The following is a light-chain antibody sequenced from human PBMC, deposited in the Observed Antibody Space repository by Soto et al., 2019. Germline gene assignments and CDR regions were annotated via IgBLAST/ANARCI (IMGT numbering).Light chain of an antibody. CDR1: QSISSL. CDR2: DAS. CDR3: QHRSNGPPLT. V-gene: IGKV1-5*01. Sequence: DVPVTHTPSTLSASVGDRVSITCLASQSISSLLAWYQQKSGKAPKLLIYDASSLESGVPSRFSGSGSGTEFTLTISSRQPDDYAVYYCQHRSNGPPLTFGQGTRLEI. J-gene: IGKJ5*01.